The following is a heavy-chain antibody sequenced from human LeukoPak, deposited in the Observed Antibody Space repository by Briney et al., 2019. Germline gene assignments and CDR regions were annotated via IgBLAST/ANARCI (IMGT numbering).Heavy chain of an antibody. CDR3: ARGVDSAIDW. Sequence: GGSLRLSCAAFGFTFSSYLMNWVRQAPGKGLEWVANINGDGRDKYYVGSVRGRFTISRDNADNALYLQMNSLRGDDTALYYCARGVDSAIDWWGQGNLVTVSS. CDR2: INGDGRDK. J-gene: IGHJ4*02. V-gene: IGHV3-7*01. CDR1: GFTFSSYL. D-gene: IGHD3-9*01.